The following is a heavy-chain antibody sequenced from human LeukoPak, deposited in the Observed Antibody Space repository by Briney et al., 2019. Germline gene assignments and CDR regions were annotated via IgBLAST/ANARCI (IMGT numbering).Heavy chain of an antibody. Sequence: SETLSLTCAVYGGSFSGYYWSWIRQHPGKGLEWIGYIYYSGSTYYNPSLKSRVTISVDTSKNQFSLKLSSVTAADTAVYYCARGRGRYSSGWSADWGQGTLVTVSS. CDR3: ARGRGRYSSGWSAD. J-gene: IGHJ4*02. CDR2: IYYSGST. D-gene: IGHD6-19*01. CDR1: GGSFSGYY. V-gene: IGHV4-34*01.